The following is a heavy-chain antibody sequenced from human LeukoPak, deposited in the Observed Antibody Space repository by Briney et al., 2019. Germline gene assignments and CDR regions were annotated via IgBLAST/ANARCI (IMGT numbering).Heavy chain of an antibody. J-gene: IGHJ4*02. V-gene: IGHV3-48*04. Sequence: PGGSLRLSCAASGFTFSTYSMNWVRQAPGKGLEWVSYISSSSSSIYYADSVKGRFTISRDNAKKSLYLQMNSLRAEDTAVYYCVREGNQWLVPQYYFDCWGQGTLVTVSS. CDR3: VREGNQWLVPQYYFDC. CDR2: ISSSSSSI. CDR1: GFTFSTYS. D-gene: IGHD6-19*01.